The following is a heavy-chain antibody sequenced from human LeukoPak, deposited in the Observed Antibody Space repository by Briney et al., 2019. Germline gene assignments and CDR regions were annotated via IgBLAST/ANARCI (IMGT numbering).Heavy chain of an antibody. CDR1: GFTFSNYW. Sequence: GGSLRLSCAASGFTFSNYWMYWVRQAPGKGLVWVSRINSDGSSTSYADSVKGRFTISRDNAKNTLYLQMNGLRAEDTAVYYCTRSVYSSSSFDYWGQGTLVTVSS. J-gene: IGHJ4*02. V-gene: IGHV3-74*01. CDR3: TRSVYSSSSFDY. CDR2: INSDGSST. D-gene: IGHD6-6*01.